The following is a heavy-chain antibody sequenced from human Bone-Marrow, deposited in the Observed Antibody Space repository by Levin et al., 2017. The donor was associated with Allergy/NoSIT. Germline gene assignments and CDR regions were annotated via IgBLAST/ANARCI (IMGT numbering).Heavy chain of an antibody. CDR3: ARDRGGKYYYYGMDV. Sequence: TGGSLRLSCVVSGFTFSSYAVHWVRQAPGKGLEWVAVISYDGNNKQYADSVKGRFTISRDNSNNTLYLQMNSLRPEDTALYYCARDRGGKYYYYGMDVWGRGTTVTVSS. V-gene: IGHV3-30-3*01. D-gene: IGHD3-10*01. CDR2: ISYDGNNK. CDR1: GFTFSSYA. J-gene: IGHJ6*02.